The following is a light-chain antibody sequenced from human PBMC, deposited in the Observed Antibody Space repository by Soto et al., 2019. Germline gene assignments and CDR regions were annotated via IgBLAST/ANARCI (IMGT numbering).Light chain of an antibody. J-gene: IGLJ2*01. CDR1: SSNIGSNT. V-gene: IGLV1-44*01. CDR2: SNN. CDR3: AAWDDSLNGVV. Sequence: QSVLTQPPSASGTPGQRVTISCSGSSSNIGSNTVNWYQQLPGTAPKVLIYSNNQRPSGVPDRFSGSKSGTSASLAISGLQSEDEADYYCAAWDDSLNGVVFGGWTKLTVL.